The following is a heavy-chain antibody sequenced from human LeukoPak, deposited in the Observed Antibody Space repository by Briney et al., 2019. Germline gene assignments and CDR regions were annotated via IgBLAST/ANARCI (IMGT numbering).Heavy chain of an antibody. CDR1: GYSLTELS. CDR2: FDPEDGET. V-gene: IGHV1-24*01. Sequence: ASVKVSCKVSGYSLTELSMHWVRQIPGKGLEWMGGFDPEDGETVYAQKFQGRVTMTEDTSTGTAYMELSSLRSEGTAVYYCATLRFLEWSSYYFDYWGQGTLVTVSS. CDR3: ATLRFLEWSSYYFDY. J-gene: IGHJ4*02. D-gene: IGHD3-3*01.